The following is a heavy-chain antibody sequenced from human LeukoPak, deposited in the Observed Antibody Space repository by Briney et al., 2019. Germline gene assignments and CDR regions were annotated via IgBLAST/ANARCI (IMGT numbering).Heavy chain of an antibody. CDR1: GFTFDDYA. CDR3: ARHDSSGYYYGDIDY. J-gene: IGHJ4*02. D-gene: IGHD3-22*01. Sequence: GGSLRLSCAASGFTFDDYAMHWVRQAPGKGLEWVSLISGDGGSTYYADSVKGRFTISRDNAKNSLYLQMNSLRAEDTAVYYCARHDSSGYYYGDIDYWGQGTLVTVSS. CDR2: ISGDGGST. V-gene: IGHV3-43*02.